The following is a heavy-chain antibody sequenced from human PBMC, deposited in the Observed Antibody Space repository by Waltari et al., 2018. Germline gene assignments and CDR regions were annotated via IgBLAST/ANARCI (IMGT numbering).Heavy chain of an antibody. CDR3: TRDFDQGMVTPGAFDI. Sequence: EVQLVESGGGLVQPGGSLRLSCAASGFTFNNYWMTWVRQAPGKGLEWVASVKQDGGATYYVDSVKGRFTISRDNAKNSLHLQMNNLRAEDTALYYCTRDFDQGMVTPGAFDIWGQGTEVTVSS. CDR2: VKQDGGAT. V-gene: IGHV3-7*01. CDR1: GFTFNNYW. J-gene: IGHJ3*02. D-gene: IGHD2-21*02.